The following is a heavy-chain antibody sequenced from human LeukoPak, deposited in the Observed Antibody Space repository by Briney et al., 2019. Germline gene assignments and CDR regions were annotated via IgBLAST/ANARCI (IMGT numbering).Heavy chain of an antibody. CDR2: IYYSGST. CDR3: ARLTSGHFDY. D-gene: IGHD3-10*01. CDR1: GGSISRSSYY. V-gene: IGHV4-39*01. J-gene: IGHJ4*02. Sequence: SESLSLTCTVSGGSISRSSYYWGWIRQPPGKGLEWIATIYYSGSTYYNPSLKSRVTISADTSKNQFSLKLSSVTAADTAVYYCARLTSGHFDYWGQGTLVTVSS.